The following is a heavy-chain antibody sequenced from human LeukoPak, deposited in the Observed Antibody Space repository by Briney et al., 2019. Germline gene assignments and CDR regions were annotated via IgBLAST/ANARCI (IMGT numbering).Heavy chain of an antibody. CDR2: IYYSGST. D-gene: IGHD6-13*01. CDR3: ARGEAAAALSYYYGMDV. Sequence: SETLSLTCTVSGGSISSYYWSWIRQPPGKGLEWIGYIYYSGSTNYNPSLKSRVTISVDTSKNRFSLKLSSVTAADTAVYYCARGEAAAALSYYYGMDVWGQGTTVTVSS. J-gene: IGHJ6*02. V-gene: IGHV4-59*01. CDR1: GGSISSYY.